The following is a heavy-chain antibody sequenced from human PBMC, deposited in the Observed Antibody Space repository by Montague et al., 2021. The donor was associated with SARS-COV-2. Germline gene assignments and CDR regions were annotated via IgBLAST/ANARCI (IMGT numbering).Heavy chain of an antibody. V-gene: IGHV2-5*02. CDR3: AAHRITGWAFDY. CDR2: IXWDDDK. D-gene: IGHD1-20*01. Sequence: PALVTTQTLTLTCTFSGLSLSTSGVGVGWIRQPPGNALEWLALIXWDDDKRYSPSLKSRLTITKDTSKNQVVLTMTNMDPVDTATYYCAAHRITGWAFDYWGQGTLVTVSS. J-gene: IGHJ4*02. CDR1: GLSLSTSGVG.